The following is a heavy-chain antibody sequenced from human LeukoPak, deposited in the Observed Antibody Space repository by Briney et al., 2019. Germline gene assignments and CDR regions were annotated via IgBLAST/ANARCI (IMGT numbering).Heavy chain of an antibody. J-gene: IGHJ4*02. CDR2: IIPIFGTA. D-gene: IGHD3-10*01. V-gene: IGHV1-69*13. CDR3: ARDRHYYGSGSYYTSNFDY. CDR1: GGTFSSYA. Sequence: ASVTVSCKASGGTFSSYAISWVRQAPGQGLEWMGGIIPIFGTANYAQKFQGRVTITADESTSTAYMELSSLRSEDTAVYYCARDRHYYGSGSYYTSNFDYWGQGTLVTVSS.